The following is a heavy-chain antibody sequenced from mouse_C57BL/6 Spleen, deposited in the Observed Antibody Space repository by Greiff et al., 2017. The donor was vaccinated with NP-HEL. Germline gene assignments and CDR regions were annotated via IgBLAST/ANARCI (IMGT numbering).Heavy chain of an antibody. J-gene: IGHJ3*01. CDR1: GYTFTSYW. CDR2: IYPGSGST. CDR3: ARERVCRNYGWFAY. Sequence: QVQLQQPGAELVKPGASVKMSCKASGYTFTSYWITWVKQRPGQGLEWIGDIYPGSGSTNYNEKFKSKATLTVDTSSSTAYLQLSSLTSEASAIYYCARERVCRNYGWFAYWGQGTLVTVSA. V-gene: IGHV1-55*01. D-gene: IGHD2-5*01.